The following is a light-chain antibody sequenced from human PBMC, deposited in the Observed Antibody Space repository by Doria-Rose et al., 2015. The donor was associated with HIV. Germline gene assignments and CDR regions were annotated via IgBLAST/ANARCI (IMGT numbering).Light chain of an antibody. Sequence: DIRVTQSPESLGMSLGERATLNCKSNQSLLYTSKNYLAWYQQKPGQPPKLLIYWASTRQSGFLARFSGSGSGTDFTLTISSLEAEDVAVYYCQQYYDTPSCGPGTTVDIK. CDR2: WAS. V-gene: IGKV4-1*01. CDR3: QQYYDTPS. CDR1: QSLLYTSKNY. J-gene: IGKJ3*01.